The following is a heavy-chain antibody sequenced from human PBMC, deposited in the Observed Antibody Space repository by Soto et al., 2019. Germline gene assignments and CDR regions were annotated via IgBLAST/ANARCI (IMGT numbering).Heavy chain of an antibody. D-gene: IGHD5-12*01. Sequence: QVQLVQSGAEVKKPGSSVKVSCKASGGTFSSYAISWVRQAPGQGLEWMGGIIPIFGTAHYAQKFQGIVTITADESTSTAYMELSSLRSEDTAVYYCAREGARRDGYNGYFDLWGRGTLVTVSS. V-gene: IGHV1-69*01. CDR3: AREGARRDGYNGYFDL. J-gene: IGHJ2*01. CDR2: IIPIFGTA. CDR1: GGTFSSYA.